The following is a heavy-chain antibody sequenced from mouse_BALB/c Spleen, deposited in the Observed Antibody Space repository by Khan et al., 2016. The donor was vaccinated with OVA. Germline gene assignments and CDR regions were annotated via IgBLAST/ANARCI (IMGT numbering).Heavy chain of an antibody. Sequence: EVQLQESGPGLVKPSQSLSLTCTVTGYSITSGYGWNWIRPFPGNKLEWMGFISYSGSPNYTPSFKRRISFTRDTSNNPFFLQLNSVTTEDTATYYCARTARIKYWGQGTTLTVSS. CDR1: GYSITSGYG. D-gene: IGHD1-2*01. CDR3: ARTARIKY. CDR2: ISYSGSP. J-gene: IGHJ2*01. V-gene: IGHV3-2*02.